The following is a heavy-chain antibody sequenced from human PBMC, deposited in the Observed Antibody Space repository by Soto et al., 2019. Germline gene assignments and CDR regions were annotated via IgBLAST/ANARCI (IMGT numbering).Heavy chain of an antibody. Sequence: QVQLVESGGGVVQPGRSLRLSCAASGFTFSSYGMHWVRQAPGKGLEWVAVIWYDGSNKYYADSVKGRFTISRDNSKNTLYLQMHSLRAEDTAVYYCAREVDGYCSGGSCYYPDRRFDYWGQGTLVTVSS. D-gene: IGHD2-15*01. CDR3: AREVDGYCSGGSCYYPDRRFDY. V-gene: IGHV3-33*01. CDR2: IWYDGSNK. J-gene: IGHJ4*02. CDR1: GFTFSSYG.